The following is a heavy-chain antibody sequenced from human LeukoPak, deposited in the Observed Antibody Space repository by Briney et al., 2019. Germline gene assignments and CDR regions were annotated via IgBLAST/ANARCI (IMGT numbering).Heavy chain of an antibody. Sequence: PGGSLRLSCAASGFTFSSYSMNWVRQAPGKGLEWVSYISSSGSTIYYADSVKGRFTISRDNAKNSLYLQMNSLRAEDTAVYYCARALYDSSGYFFDYWGQGTLVTVSS. CDR1: GFTFSSYS. CDR3: ARALYDSSGYFFDY. D-gene: IGHD3-22*01. V-gene: IGHV3-48*04. J-gene: IGHJ4*02. CDR2: ISSSGSTI.